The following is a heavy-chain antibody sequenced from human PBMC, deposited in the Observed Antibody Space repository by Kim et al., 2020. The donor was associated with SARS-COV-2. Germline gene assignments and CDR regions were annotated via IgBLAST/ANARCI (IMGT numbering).Heavy chain of an antibody. V-gene: IGHV3-23*01. D-gene: IGHD6-19*01. J-gene: IGHJ4*02. CDR3: AKTGQQSLNTGWLKGLDF. CDR2: ISGNSGPT. CDR1: GFTFSTYF. Sequence: GGSLRLSCTASGFTFSTYFMAWVRQAPGKGLEWVSAISGNSGPTHYADSVKGRLTISRDNSKNTLFLQMNSLRAEDTAVYFCAKTGQQSLNTGWLKGLDFWGQGGRVTVS.